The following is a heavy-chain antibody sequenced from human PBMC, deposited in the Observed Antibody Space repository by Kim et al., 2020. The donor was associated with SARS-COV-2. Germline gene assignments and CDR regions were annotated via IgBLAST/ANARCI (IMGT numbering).Heavy chain of an antibody. J-gene: IGHJ4*02. D-gene: IGHD6-13*01. CDR3: ARGPPGYSSPVALADY. Sequence: SETLSLTCAVYGGSFSGYYWSWIRQPPGKGLEWIGEINHSGSTNYNPSLKSRVTISVDTSKNQFSLKLSSVTAADTAVYYCARGPPGYSSPVALADYWGQGTLVTVSS. CDR1: GGSFSGYY. V-gene: IGHV4-34*01. CDR2: INHSGST.